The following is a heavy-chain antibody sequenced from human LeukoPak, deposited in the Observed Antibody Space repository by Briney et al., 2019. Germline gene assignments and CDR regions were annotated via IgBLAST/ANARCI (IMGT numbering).Heavy chain of an antibody. CDR2: ISGSGGST. CDR1: GFTFSSYA. Sequence: GGSLRLSCAASGFTFSSYAMSWVRQAPGKGLEWVSAISGSGGSTYYSDSVKGRFTISRDNSKNTLYLQMDSQRAEDMAVYYCAKVAHYYGSGSYYEYYFDYWGQGTLVTVSS. D-gene: IGHD3-10*01. V-gene: IGHV3-23*01. CDR3: AKVAHYYGSGSYYEYYFDY. J-gene: IGHJ4*02.